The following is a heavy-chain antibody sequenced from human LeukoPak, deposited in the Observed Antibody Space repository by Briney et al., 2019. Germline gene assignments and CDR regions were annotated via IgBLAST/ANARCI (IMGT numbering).Heavy chain of an antibody. CDR3: ARARTVVPAAPSYYYYYVDV. CDR1: GFTFSSYA. J-gene: IGHJ6*03. Sequence: GRSLRLSCAASGFTFSSYAMHWVRQAPGKGLEWVAVISYDGSNKYYAYSVKGRFTISRDKSKNTLYLQMNSLRAEDTAAYYCARARTVVPAAPSYYYYYVDVWGKGTTVTVSS. D-gene: IGHD2-2*01. CDR2: ISYDGSNK. V-gene: IGHV3-30*01.